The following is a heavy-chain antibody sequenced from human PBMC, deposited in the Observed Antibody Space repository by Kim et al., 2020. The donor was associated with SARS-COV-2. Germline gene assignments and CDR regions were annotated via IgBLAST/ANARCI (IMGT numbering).Heavy chain of an antibody. D-gene: IGHD3-22*01. Sequence: ASVKVSCKAVGYTFTDYYLHWVRQAPGQGLEWMGRINPDSGGPNYAQKFQGRVTMTRDTSISTAYLELSRLRSDDAAIYYCARLPFDSSGNYWGQGTLVT. CDR2: INPDSGGP. J-gene: IGHJ4*02. V-gene: IGHV1-2*06. CDR3: ARLPFDSSGNY. CDR1: GYTFTDYY.